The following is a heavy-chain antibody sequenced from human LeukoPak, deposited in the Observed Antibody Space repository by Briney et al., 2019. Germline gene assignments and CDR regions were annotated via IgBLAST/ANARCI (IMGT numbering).Heavy chain of an antibody. J-gene: IGHJ4*02. Sequence: SETLSLTCAVSGYSISSGYYWGWIRQPPVKGLEWIGSIYHSGSTYYNPSLKSRVTISVDTSKNQFSLKLSSVTAADTAVYYCAREVYCGGDCYSNYFDYWGQGTLVTVSS. CDR1: GYSISSGYY. CDR2: IYHSGST. V-gene: IGHV4-38-2*01. D-gene: IGHD2-21*01. CDR3: AREVYCGGDCYSNYFDY.